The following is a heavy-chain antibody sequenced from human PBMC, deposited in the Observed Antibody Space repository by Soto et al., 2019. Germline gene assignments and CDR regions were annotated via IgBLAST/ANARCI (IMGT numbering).Heavy chain of an antibody. CDR1: GFALRYSS. CDR2: STYTGDTP. D-gene: IGHD1-26*01. Sequence: PGVALRLSCSASGFALRYSSMHWVRQAPGRGLEQLGTSTYTGDTPYYADSVKGRFTISRDNSQSTLYLQMSSLRPEDTGVYFCVKDYSHGRFPDYWGQGTLVTVS. CDR3: VKDYSHGRFPDY. V-gene: IGHV3-64D*06. J-gene: IGHJ4*02.